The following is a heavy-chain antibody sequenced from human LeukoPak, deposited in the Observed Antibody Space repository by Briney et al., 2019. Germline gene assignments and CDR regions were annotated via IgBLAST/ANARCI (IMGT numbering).Heavy chain of an antibody. CDR3: ARVGSAAATADY. V-gene: IGHV1-46*01. CDR1: GYTFTSYY. CDR2: INPRGGST. D-gene: IGHD6-25*01. Sequence: GASVKVSCKASGYTFTSYYMHWMRQAPGQGPEWMGIINPRGGSTDYAQKFQGRITMTSDTFTSTVYMELDSLRSDDTAVYFCARVGSAAATADYWGQGTLVTVSS. J-gene: IGHJ4*02.